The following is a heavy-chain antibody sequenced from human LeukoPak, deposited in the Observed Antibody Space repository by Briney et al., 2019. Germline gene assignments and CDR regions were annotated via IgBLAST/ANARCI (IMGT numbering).Heavy chain of an antibody. Sequence: PSETLSLTCTVSGVSISSYYWSWIRQSPGKGLEWIGFIYYSGSTTNNPSLKSRVTISVATSKNQFSLKLSSVTAADTAVYYCARVSAYLNYYYMDVWGKGTTVTVSS. V-gene: IGHV4-59*01. CDR3: ARVSAYLNYYYMDV. J-gene: IGHJ6*03. CDR2: IYYSGST. CDR1: GVSISSYY. D-gene: IGHD3-22*01.